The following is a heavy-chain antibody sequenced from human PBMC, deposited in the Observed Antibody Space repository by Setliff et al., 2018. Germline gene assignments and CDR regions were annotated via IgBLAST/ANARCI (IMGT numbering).Heavy chain of an antibody. CDR3: ARGGIAVAGYPYNWFDP. D-gene: IGHD6-19*01. J-gene: IGHJ5*02. CDR1: GYSISSGYY. Sequence: PSETLSLTCAVSGYSISSGYYRGWIRQSPGKGLEWIGSIYRSGSTYYNPSLRSRVSITLDTSRNEFSLKLSSVTAADTAVYYCARGGIAVAGYPYNWFDPWGQGTLVTVSS. V-gene: IGHV4-38-2*01. CDR2: IYRSGST.